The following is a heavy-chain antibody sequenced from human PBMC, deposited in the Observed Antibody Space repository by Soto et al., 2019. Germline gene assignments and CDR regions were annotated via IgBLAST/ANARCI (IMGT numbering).Heavy chain of an antibody. CDR3: ALGFGIYVDNWFDP. V-gene: IGHV1-8*01. J-gene: IGHJ5*02. CDR1: GYTFTSYD. CDR2: MNPNSGNT. D-gene: IGHD2-21*01. Sequence: ASVKVSCNASGYTFTSYDINWVRQATGQGLEWMGWMNPNSGNTGYAQKFQGRVTMTRNTSISTAYMELSSLRSEDTAVYYCALGFGIYVDNWFDPWGQGTLVTVSP.